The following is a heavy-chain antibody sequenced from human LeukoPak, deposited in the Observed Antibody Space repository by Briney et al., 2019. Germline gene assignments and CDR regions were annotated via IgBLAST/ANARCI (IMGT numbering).Heavy chain of an antibody. Sequence: SETLSLTCTVSGGSISSYYWSWIRQPPGKGLEWIGYIYYSGSTNYNPSLKSRVTISVDTSKNQFSLKLSSVTAADTAVYYCARVTNYYDSSGHAFDIWGQGTMVTVSS. V-gene: IGHV4-59*01. CDR3: ARVTNYYDSSGHAFDI. CDR1: GGSISSYY. D-gene: IGHD3-22*01. J-gene: IGHJ3*02. CDR2: IYYSGST.